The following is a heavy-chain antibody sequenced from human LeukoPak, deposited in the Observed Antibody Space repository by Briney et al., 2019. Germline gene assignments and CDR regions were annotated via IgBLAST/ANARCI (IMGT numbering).Heavy chain of an antibody. CDR3: AKGGV. Sequence: GGSLRLSCAASGFTFSSYWMSWVRQAPGKGPEWVSGIGNSGDRTFYADSVKGRFTISRDNSKNTLYLQMNSLRVEDTALYYCAKGGVWGQGIAVTVSS. CDR1: GFTFSSYW. V-gene: IGHV3-23*01. J-gene: IGHJ6*02. CDR2: IGNSGDRT.